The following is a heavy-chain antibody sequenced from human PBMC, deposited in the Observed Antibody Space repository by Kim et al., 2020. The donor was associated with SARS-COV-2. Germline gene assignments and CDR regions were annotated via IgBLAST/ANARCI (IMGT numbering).Heavy chain of an antibody. CDR2: IYHSGST. V-gene: IGHV4-38-2*02. CDR1: GDSISSGYY. D-gene: IGHD3-9*01. CDR3: ARDLGYDILTGYHKGVWFDP. Sequence: SETLSLTCTVSGDSISSGYYWGWIRQPPGKGLEWIGSIYHSGSTYYNPPLNSRVIISVDTSKQQFPLKLSSVTAADTAVYYCARDLGYDILTGYHKGVWFDPWGQGTLVTVSS. J-gene: IGHJ5*02.